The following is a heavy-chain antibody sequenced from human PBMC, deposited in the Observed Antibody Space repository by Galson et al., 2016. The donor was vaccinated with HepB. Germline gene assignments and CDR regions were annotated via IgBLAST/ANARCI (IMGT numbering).Heavy chain of an antibody. D-gene: IGHD3-3*01. Sequence: SLRLSCAASGFTFSGYAMNWVRQAPGKGLEWVSYISPASGTIHYADSVKGRFTISRDNDKNSLNLQMNSLRADDTAVYYCARGLTMFGVTITAFDVWGQGTLVTVSS. J-gene: IGHJ4*02. CDR1: GFTFSGYA. CDR3: ARGLTMFGVTITAFDV. V-gene: IGHV3-48*01. CDR2: ISPASGTI.